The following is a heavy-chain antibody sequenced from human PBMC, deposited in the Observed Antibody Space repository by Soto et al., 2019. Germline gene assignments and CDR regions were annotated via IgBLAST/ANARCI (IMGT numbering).Heavy chain of an antibody. V-gene: IGHV1-18*01. CDR2: ISGYNGHT. J-gene: IGHJ5*02. CDR3: ARLVGPTSSDNWFAP. Sequence: QVHLVQSGPEVKKPGASVKVSCKASGYTFYNYGITWVRQAPGQGLEWMGWISGYNGHTNYAQRFQGRVSMTTDTSTSTASMELRSLRSDDAAIYYCARLVGPTSSDNWFAPWGQGTLLTVSS. D-gene: IGHD1-26*01. CDR1: GYTFYNYG.